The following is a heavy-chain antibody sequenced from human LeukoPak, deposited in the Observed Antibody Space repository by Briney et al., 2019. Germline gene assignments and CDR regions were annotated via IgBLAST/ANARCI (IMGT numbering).Heavy chain of an antibody. CDR2: IHSIGTT. CDR3: AREIAAGGLIDY. Sequence: PSETLSLTCTVSGGSISRNYWSWIRQTPGKGLEWIGYIHSIGTTNYNPSLKSRLTISIDTSKNQFSLKLSSVTAADTAVYYCAREIAAGGLIDYWGQGTLVTVSS. J-gene: IGHJ4*02. CDR1: GGSISRNY. V-gene: IGHV4-59*01. D-gene: IGHD6-13*01.